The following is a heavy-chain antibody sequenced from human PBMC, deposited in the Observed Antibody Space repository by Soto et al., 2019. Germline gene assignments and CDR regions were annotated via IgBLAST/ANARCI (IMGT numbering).Heavy chain of an antibody. CDR2: LSHDGNTR. D-gene: IGHD2-21*01. Sequence: GGSLRLSCAASGFTFSSYGMHWVRQAPGKELEWVAVLSHDGNTRYYGDSVKGRFTISRDNSKNTVYLQMNNLRVEDTAVYYWASTSSVDSYFGSWGEGTMVSV. CDR3: ASTSSVDSYFGS. J-gene: IGHJ4*02. CDR1: GFTFSSYG. V-gene: IGHV3-30*03.